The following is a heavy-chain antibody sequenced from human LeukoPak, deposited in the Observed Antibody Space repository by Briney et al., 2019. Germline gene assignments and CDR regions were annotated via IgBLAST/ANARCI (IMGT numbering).Heavy chain of an antibody. CDR3: ARGYLEPELLYMDV. CDR1: GGTFSSYA. CDR2: IIPIFGTA. V-gene: IGHV1-69*05. D-gene: IGHD1-26*01. J-gene: IGHJ6*03. Sequence: SVKVSCKASGGTFSSYAISWVRQAPGQGLEWMGAIIPIFGTANYAQKFQGRVTITTDESTSTAYMELSSLRSEDTAVYYCARGYLEPELLYMDVWGKGTTVTVSS.